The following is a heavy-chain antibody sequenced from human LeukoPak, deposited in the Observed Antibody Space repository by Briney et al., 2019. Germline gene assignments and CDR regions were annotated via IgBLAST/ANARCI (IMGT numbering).Heavy chain of an antibody. Sequence: ASVKVSCKASGYTFTGYYMHWVRQAPGQGLEWMGWINPNSCGTNFAQKFQGRVTMTRDTSISTAYMELSRLRSDDTAVYYCARDPPMIMGSVGDYWGQGTLVTVSS. CDR1: GYTFTGYY. CDR3: ARDPPMIMGSVGDY. V-gene: IGHV1-2*02. D-gene: IGHD3-22*01. CDR2: INPNSCGT. J-gene: IGHJ4*02.